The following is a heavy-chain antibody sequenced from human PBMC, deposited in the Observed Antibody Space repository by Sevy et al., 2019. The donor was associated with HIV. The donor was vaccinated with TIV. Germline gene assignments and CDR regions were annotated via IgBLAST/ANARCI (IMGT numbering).Heavy chain of an antibody. CDR2: ISHDGDNK. CDR3: ARDFEVNIWRVVGAFDM. CDR1: GFKFNGHG. D-gene: IGHD3-3*01. V-gene: IGHV3-30*14. Sequence: GGSLRLSCVAPGFKFNGHGIHWVRQAPGKGLQWVAGISHDGDNKIYGDSVKGRFSISGDQSKNTVYLQMGTLTPEDTAIYYCARDFEVNIWRVVGAFDMWGLGTLVTVSS. J-gene: IGHJ3*02.